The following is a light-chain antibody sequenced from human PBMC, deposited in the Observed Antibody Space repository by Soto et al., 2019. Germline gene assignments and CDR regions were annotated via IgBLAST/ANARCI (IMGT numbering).Light chain of an antibody. V-gene: IGKV1-5*01. J-gene: IGKJ1*01. CDR3: QQYNRAWT. Sequence: DIQMTQSPSTLSASVGDRVTITCRASQSISSWLAWYQQKPGKAPTLLIYDASSLESGVPSRFSGSGSGTEFTLTIRSLQPDDFATYYCQQYNRAWTFGQGTKVELK. CDR2: DAS. CDR1: QSISSW.